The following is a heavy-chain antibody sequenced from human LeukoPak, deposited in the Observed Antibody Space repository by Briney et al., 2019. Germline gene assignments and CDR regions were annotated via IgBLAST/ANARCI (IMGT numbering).Heavy chain of an antibody. J-gene: IGHJ4*02. CDR3: AKESGYYDSSGYYYFDY. CDR2: ISGGGGGT. D-gene: IGHD3-22*01. V-gene: IGHV3-23*01. CDR1: GFTVSNYG. Sequence: PGGSLRLSCAVSGFTVSNYGMSWVRQAPGKGLEWDSAISGGGGGTYYADSVKGRFTISRDNSKNTLYLQMNSLRAEDTAVYYYAKESGYYDSSGYYYFDYWGQGTLVTVSS.